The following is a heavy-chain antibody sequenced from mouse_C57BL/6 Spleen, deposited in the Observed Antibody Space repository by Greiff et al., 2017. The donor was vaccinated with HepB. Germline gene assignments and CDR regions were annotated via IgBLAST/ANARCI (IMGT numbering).Heavy chain of an antibody. D-gene: IGHD1-1*01. Sequence: EVQLVESGGGLVQSGRSLRLSCATSGFTFSDFYMEWVRQAPGKGLEWIAASRNKANDYTTEYSASVKGRFIVSRDTSQSVLYLQMNALRAEDTAIYYCARDADGSSYDYWYFDVWGTGTTVTVSS. CDR2: SRNKANDYTT. V-gene: IGHV7-1*01. CDR1: GFTFSDFY. J-gene: IGHJ1*03. CDR3: ARDADGSSYDYWYFDV.